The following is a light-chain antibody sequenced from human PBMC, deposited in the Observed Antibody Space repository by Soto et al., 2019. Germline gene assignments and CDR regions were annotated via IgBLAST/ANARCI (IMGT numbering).Light chain of an antibody. CDR1: SSDVVNDLL. Sequence: QSVLTQPASVSGSPGQSITISCTGTSSDVVNDLLVSWYQQQPGKAPKLMIYEGTKRPAGVSDRFSGSKSGNTASLTISGLQAEDEADYYCCSFEASNNLLFGGGTQLTVL. J-gene: IGLJ2*01. CDR2: EGT. V-gene: IGLV2-23*01. CDR3: CSFEASNNLL.